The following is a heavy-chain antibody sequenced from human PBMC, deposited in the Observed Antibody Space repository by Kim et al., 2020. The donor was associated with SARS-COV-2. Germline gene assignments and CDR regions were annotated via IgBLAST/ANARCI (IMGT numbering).Heavy chain of an antibody. J-gene: IGHJ6*02. D-gene: IGHD1-1*01. Sequence: PASVKGRFTISRDNSKNTMYREMNSLRAEDTAVYYCAGGGTLDGINGLDGWGQGTMVTVSS. CDR3: AGGGTLDGINGLDG. V-gene: IGHV3-30*01.